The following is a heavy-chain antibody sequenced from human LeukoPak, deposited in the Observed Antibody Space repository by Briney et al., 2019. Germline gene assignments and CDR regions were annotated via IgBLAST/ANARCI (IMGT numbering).Heavy chain of an antibody. CDR3: ARGIAALDAFDI. CDR2: IYYSGST. CDR1: GGSISSYY. Sequence: PSETLSLTCTVSGGSISSYYWSWIRQPRGKGLEWIGYIYYSGSTNYNPSLKSRVTISVDTSKNQFSLRLSSVTAADTAVYYCARGIAALDAFDIWGQGTMVTVSS. D-gene: IGHD6-6*01. J-gene: IGHJ3*02. V-gene: IGHV4-59*01.